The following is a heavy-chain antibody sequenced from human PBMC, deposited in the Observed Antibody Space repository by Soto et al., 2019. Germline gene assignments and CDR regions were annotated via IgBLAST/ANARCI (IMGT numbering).Heavy chain of an antibody. CDR3: ARTTAVPNTLRSRYFFDY. D-gene: IGHD4-17*01. CDR2: VYYSATT. CDR1: GGSVSNKTYY. Sequence: SETLSLTCSVSGGSVSNKTYYWSWIRQPPGKRLEWIGYVYYSATTNHNPSLKSRVTISVDLSKNQFSLRLSSVTTADTALYYCARTTAVPNTLRSRYFFDYWGQGTLVTVSS. V-gene: IGHV4-61*01. J-gene: IGHJ4*02.